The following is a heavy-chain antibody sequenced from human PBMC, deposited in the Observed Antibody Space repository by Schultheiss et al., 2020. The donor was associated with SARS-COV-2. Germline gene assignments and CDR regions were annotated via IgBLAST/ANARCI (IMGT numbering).Heavy chain of an antibody. CDR3: AKEGYIVVVPAAPDY. J-gene: IGHJ4*02. V-gene: IGHV3-48*01. CDR1: GYTFSSHS. D-gene: IGHD2-2*01. Sequence: GGSLRLSCAASGYTFSSHSINWVRQAPGKGLEWISFIDYDISVIHYADSVKGRFTISRDNAKNTLYLQMNSLRAEDTAVYYCAKEGYIVVVPAAPDYWGQGTLVTVSS. CDR2: IDYDISVI.